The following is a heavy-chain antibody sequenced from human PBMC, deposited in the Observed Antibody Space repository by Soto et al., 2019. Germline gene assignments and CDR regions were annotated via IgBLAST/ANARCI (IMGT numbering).Heavy chain of an antibody. D-gene: IGHD2-15*01. Sequence: SETLSLTCTVSGASIKSRNYFWVWIRQPPSKGLEFVGSIHSSGGTYYNPSLKSRVTVSVDLSNSHFSLSLKSLTATDTAVYYCGRLAEAATGHTDFDFWGQGTLVTVSS. CDR3: GRLAEAATGHTDFDF. CDR1: GASIKSRNYF. CDR2: IHSSGGT. V-gene: IGHV4-39*02. J-gene: IGHJ4*02.